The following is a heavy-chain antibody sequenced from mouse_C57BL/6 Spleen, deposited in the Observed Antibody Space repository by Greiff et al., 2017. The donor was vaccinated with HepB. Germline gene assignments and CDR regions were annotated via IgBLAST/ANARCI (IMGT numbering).Heavy chain of an antibody. Sequence: EVQLQQSGPVLVKPGASVKMSCKASGYTFTDYYMNWVKQSHGKSLEWIGVINPYNGGTSYNQKFKGKATLTVDKSSSTAYMELNSLTSEDSAVYYCASPAYYSNPYYFDYWGQGTTLTVSS. V-gene: IGHV1-19*01. J-gene: IGHJ2*01. CDR3: ASPAYYSNPYYFDY. CDR1: GYTFTDYY. CDR2: INPYNGGT. D-gene: IGHD2-5*01.